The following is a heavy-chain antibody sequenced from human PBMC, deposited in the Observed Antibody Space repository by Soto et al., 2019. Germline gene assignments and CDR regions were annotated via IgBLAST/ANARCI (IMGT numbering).Heavy chain of an antibody. CDR3: ARQHPLDSSAWYN. D-gene: IGHD6-19*01. CDR2: IYAGDSDT. V-gene: IGHV5-51*01. Sequence: PGESLKISCQGSGYTFSDYWIGWVRQLPGKGLEWVGTIYAGDSDTRYGPSFEGQVTMSVDKSISTAYLHWSSLKASDSAIYYCARQHPLDSSAWYNWGQGTLVTV. CDR1: GYTFSDYW. J-gene: IGHJ4*02.